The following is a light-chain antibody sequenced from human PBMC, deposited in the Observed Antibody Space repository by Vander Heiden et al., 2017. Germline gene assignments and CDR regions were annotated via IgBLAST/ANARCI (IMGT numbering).Light chain of an antibody. CDR1: NIESQS. Sequence: YVLTLPRSVSVAPGQTARISCGGDNIESQSVHWYQQKPGQAPVLVVYDDSDRPSGIPERFSGSNSGNTATLTISGVEAGDEADYYCQVWDINNDHVVLGGGTKVTVL. V-gene: IGLV3-21*02. CDR2: DDS. J-gene: IGLJ2*01. CDR3: QVWDINNDHVV.